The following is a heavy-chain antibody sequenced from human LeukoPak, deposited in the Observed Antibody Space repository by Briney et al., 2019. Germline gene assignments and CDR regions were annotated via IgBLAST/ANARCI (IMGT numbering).Heavy chain of an antibody. CDR1: GFTVSSDS. V-gene: IGHV3-53*01. J-gene: IGHJ4*02. CDR3: ARRAGAYSHPYDY. CDR2: IYSGGST. Sequence: QPGGSLRLSCTVSGFTVSSDSMSWVRQAPGKGLEWASFIYSGGSTHYSDSVKGRFTISRDNSKNTLYLQMNSLRAEDTAVYYCARRAGAYSHPYDYWGQGTLVTVSS. D-gene: IGHD4/OR15-4a*01.